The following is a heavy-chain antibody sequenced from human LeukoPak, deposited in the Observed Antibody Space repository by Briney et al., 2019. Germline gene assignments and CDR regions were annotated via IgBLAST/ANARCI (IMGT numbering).Heavy chain of an antibody. D-gene: IGHD1-7*01. Sequence: ASVKVSCKASGYTFTSYDINWVRQATGQGLEWMGWMNPNSGNTGYAQKFQGRVTITRNTSISTAYMELSSLRAEDTAVYYCASLPITGTTSSRGWFDPWGQGTLVTVSS. CDR1: GYTFTSYD. CDR3: ASLPITGTTSSRGWFDP. J-gene: IGHJ5*02. CDR2: MNPNSGNT. V-gene: IGHV1-8*03.